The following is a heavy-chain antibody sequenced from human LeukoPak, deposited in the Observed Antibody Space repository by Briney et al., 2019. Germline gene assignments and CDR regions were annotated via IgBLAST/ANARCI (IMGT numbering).Heavy chain of an antibody. CDR1: GYTFNNYD. V-gene: IGHV3-23*01. D-gene: IGHD3-10*01. J-gene: IGHJ4*02. CDR2: ITGTDGST. Sequence: KSGGSLRLSCVASGYTFNNYDMSWVRQAPGEGLEWVSGITGTDGSTYYADSVKGRFTISRDNSKSALYLQMNSLRAEDTALYYCAKAFNYGSGYNYKTFDSWGQGTLVTVSS. CDR3: AKAFNYGSGYNYKTFDS.